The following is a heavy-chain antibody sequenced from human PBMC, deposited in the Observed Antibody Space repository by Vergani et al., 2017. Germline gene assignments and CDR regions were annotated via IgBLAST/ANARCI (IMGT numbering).Heavy chain of an antibody. CDR1: GFTFSSYG. V-gene: IGHV3-33*01. CDR3: ATYCSSTSCYGDWFDP. Sequence: QAQLVESGGGVVQPGRSLRLSCAASGFTFSSYGMHWVRQAPGKGLEWVAVIWYDGSNKYYADSVKGRFTISRDNSKNTLYLQMNSLRAEDTAVYYCATYCSSTSCYGDWFDPWGQGTLVTVSS. J-gene: IGHJ5*02. D-gene: IGHD2-2*01. CDR2: IWYDGSNK.